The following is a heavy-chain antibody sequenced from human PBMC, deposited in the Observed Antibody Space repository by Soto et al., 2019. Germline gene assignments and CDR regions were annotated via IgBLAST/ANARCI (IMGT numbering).Heavy chain of an antibody. CDR2: MYNTGST. V-gene: IGHV4-59*01. CDR3: ARDLLGYCGTDCYPLAV. Sequence: SETLSLTCTVSGGSISGYYWSWIRQPPGKGLEWIGYMYNTGSTVYNPSFKSRVTISVDTSKNQFSLKLNSVTVADTAVYYCARDLLGYCGTDCYPLAVRGRGTSVPVSS. CDR1: GGSISGYY. D-gene: IGHD2-21*02. J-gene: IGHJ6*02.